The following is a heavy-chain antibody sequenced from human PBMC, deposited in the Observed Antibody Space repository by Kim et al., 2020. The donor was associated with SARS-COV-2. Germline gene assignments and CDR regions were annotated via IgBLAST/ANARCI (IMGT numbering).Heavy chain of an antibody. V-gene: IGHV3-30-3*01. D-gene: IGHD3-3*01. J-gene: IGHJ4*02. CDR1: GFTFSSYA. CDR3: ARGTDFWSGYSEYYFDY. Sequence: GGSLRLSCAASGFTFSSYAMHWVRQAPGKGLEWVAVISYDGSNKYYADSVKGRFTISRDNSKNTLYLQMNSLRAEDTAVYYCARGTDFWSGYSEYYFDYWGQGTLVTVSS. CDR2: ISYDGSNK.